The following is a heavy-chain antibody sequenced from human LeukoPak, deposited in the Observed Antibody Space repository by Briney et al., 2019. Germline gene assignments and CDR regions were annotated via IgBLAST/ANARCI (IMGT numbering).Heavy chain of an antibody. D-gene: IGHD2-2*01. V-gene: IGHV1-69*05. Sequence: SVKVSCKASGGTFSSYAISWVRQAPGQGLEWMGGIIPIFGTANYAQKFQGRVTITTDESTSTAYMELSSLRSEDTAVYYCARASVGCSSTSCYPLLGYWDQGTLSPSPQ. CDR2: IIPIFGTA. CDR1: GGTFSSYA. CDR3: ARASVGCSSTSCYPLLGY. J-gene: IGHJ4*02.